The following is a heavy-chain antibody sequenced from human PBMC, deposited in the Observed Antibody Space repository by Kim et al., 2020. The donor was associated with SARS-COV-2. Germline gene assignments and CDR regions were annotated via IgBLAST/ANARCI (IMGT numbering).Heavy chain of an antibody. V-gene: IGHV3-30-3*01. CDR3: ARDNYGRYYYYYGMDV. CDR2: ISYDGSNK. CDR1: GFTFSSYA. J-gene: IGHJ6*02. Sequence: GGSLRLSCAASGFTFSSYAMHWVRQAPGKGLEWVAVISYDGSNKYYADSVKGRFTISRDNSKNTLYLQMNSLRAEDTAVYYCARDNYGRYYYYYGMDVWGQGTTVTVSS. D-gene: IGHD3-10*01.